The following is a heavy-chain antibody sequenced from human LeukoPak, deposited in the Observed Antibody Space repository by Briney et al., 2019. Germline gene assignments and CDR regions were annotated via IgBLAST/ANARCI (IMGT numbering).Heavy chain of an antibody. CDR3: SRGRTVTTRDFDY. CDR2: ISSSSSYI. V-gene: IGHV3-21*01. CDR1: GFTFSSYS. D-gene: IGHD4-17*01. Sequence: GGSLRLSCAASGFTFSSYSMNWVRQAPGKGLEWVSSISSSSSYIYYADSVKGRFTISRDNAKNSLYLQMNSLRAEDTAVYYCSRGRTVTTRDFDYWGQGTLVTVSS. J-gene: IGHJ4*02.